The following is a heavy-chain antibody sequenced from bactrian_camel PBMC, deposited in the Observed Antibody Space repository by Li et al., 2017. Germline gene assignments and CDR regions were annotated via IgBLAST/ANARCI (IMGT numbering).Heavy chain of an antibody. V-gene: IGHV3S53*01. J-gene: IGHJ4*01. Sequence: HVQLVESGGGSVQAGGALRLSCVASGYIGGSTSMGWFRQGPGKDREGVAGIDSEGTTTYADSVKGRFTIQKDNAKNTLYLEMNSLKPEDTDMYYCAACSDPFFGQGTQVTVS. CDR2: IDSEGTT. CDR1: GYIGGSTS. D-gene: IGHD3*01.